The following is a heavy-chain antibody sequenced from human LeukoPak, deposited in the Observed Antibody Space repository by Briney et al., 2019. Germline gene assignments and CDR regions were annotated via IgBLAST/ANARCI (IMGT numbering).Heavy chain of an antibody. J-gene: IGHJ4*02. CDR2: ISSSSSTI. CDR3: ARDGGYYYDSSGQDY. Sequence: GGSLRLSCAASGFTFSSYSMNWVRQAPGKGLEWVSYISSSSSTIYYADSVKGRFTISRNNAKNSLYLQMNSLRAEDTAVYYCARDGGYYYDSSGQDYWGQGTLVTVSS. V-gene: IGHV3-48*01. CDR1: GFTFSSYS. D-gene: IGHD3-22*01.